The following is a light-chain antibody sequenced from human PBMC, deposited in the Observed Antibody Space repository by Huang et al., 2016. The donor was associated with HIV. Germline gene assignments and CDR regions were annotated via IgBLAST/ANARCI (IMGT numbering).Light chain of an antibody. J-gene: IGKJ1*01. CDR1: QSVSSY. Sequence: DIVLTQSPATLSLSPGERATLSCRASQSVSSYLAWYQQKPGQAPRLLIEDGSYRATGIPARVSGSGSGTDFTLTISSLEPEDFAVYYCQHRSNWWTFGQGTKVEIK. CDR2: DGS. CDR3: QHRSNWWT. V-gene: IGKV3-11*01.